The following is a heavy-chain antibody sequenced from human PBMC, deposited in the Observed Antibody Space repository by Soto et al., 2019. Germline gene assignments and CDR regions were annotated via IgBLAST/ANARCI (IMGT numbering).Heavy chain of an antibody. CDR3: ARADYDDRSGYLLPCGY. J-gene: IGHJ4*02. D-gene: IGHD3-22*01. V-gene: IGHV1-8*01. CDR1: GYTFTSYD. CDR2: MNPNSGNT. Sequence: QVQLVQSGAEVKKPGASVKVSCKASGYTFTSYDINWVRQATGQGLEWMGWMNPNSGNTGYAQKFQGRVTMTRNTTISTAYMELSSLRAEDTAVYYCARADYDDRSGYLLPCGYWGQGTLVTVSS.